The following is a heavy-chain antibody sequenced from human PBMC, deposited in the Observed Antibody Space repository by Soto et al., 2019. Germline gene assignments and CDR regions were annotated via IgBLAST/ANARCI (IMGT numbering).Heavy chain of an antibody. CDR1: GFPFSGYA. Sequence: EVQLLESGGGLVQPGGSLRLSLAASGFPFSGYAITWVAQAPGKGLEWVSIISGIGSSTNYADSVKGRFTISRDNSRDTVHLQMNSLRAEDTAVYYCAKSYYGDYDHRLLFDNWGQGTLVTVSS. CDR3: AKSYYGDYDHRLLFDN. J-gene: IGHJ4*02. CDR2: ISGIGSST. V-gene: IGHV3-23*01. D-gene: IGHD4-17*01.